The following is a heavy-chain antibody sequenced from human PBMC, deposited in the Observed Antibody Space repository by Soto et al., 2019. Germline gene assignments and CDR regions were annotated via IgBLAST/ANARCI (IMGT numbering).Heavy chain of an antibody. Sequence: GGSLRLSCAASGFTFSNAWMNWVRQAPGKGLEWVGRIKSKTDGGTTDYAAPVKGRFTISRDDSKNTLYLQMNSLKTEDTAVYYCTTDPRRLRPDDFDYWGQGTLVTVSS. CDR1: GFTFSNAW. D-gene: IGHD4-17*01. J-gene: IGHJ4*02. V-gene: IGHV3-15*07. CDR3: TTDPRRLRPDDFDY. CDR2: IKSKTDGGTT.